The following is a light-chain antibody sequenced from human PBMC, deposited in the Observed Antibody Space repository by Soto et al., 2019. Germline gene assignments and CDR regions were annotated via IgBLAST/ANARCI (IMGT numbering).Light chain of an antibody. Sequence: QSVLTQPPSVSGAPGQRVTISCTGSSSNIGAAYDVHWYQQFPGTAPKLLIYVNSNRPSGVPDRFSGSTSGTSASLAITGLQAEDEADYYCQSYDSSLSASVFGGGTQLTVL. CDR1: SSNIGAAYD. J-gene: IGLJ2*01. CDR3: QSYDSSLSASV. V-gene: IGLV1-40*01. CDR2: VNS.